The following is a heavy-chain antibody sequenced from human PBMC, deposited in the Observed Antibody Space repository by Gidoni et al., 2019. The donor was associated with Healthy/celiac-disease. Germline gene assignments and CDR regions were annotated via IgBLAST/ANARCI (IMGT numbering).Heavy chain of an antibody. CDR2: ISGNSGSI. V-gene: IGHV3-9*01. J-gene: IGHJ4*02. CDR1: GFTFDDYA. CDR3: AKGAGDGYTPLPAGD. D-gene: IGHD5-12*01. Sequence: EVQLVESGGGLVQPGRSLRLSCAASGFTFDDYAMHWVRQAPGKGLEWVSGISGNSGSIGYADSVKGRFTISRDNAKNSLYLQMNSLRAEDTALYYCAKGAGDGYTPLPAGDWGQGTLVTVSS.